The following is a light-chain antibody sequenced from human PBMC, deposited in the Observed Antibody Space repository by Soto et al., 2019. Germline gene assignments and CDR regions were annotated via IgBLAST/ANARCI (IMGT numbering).Light chain of an antibody. J-gene: IGKJ1*01. CDR1: QSVSSY. CDR2: DAS. V-gene: IGKV3-11*01. CDR3: QQRSSWPLT. Sequence: EIVLTQSPANLSLSPGERATLSCRASQSVSSYFAWYQQKPGQAPRLLIYDASNRATGIPPMFSGSGSGTDLTLTISSLEPEDFAVYYCQQRSSWPLTFGQGTKVEIK.